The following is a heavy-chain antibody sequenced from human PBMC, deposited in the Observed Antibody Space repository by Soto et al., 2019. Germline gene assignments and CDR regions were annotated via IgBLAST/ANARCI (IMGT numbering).Heavy chain of an antibody. Sequence: SETLSLTCAVSGGSISSSNWWSWVRQPPGKGLEWIGEIYHSGSTNYNPSLKSRVTISVDKSKSQFSLKLSSVTAADTAVYYCARGDSSGYYVDYYYGMDVWGQGTTVTVSS. CDR1: GGSISSSNW. V-gene: IGHV4-4*02. CDR3: ARGDSSGYYVDYYYGMDV. J-gene: IGHJ6*02. CDR2: IYHSGST. D-gene: IGHD3-22*01.